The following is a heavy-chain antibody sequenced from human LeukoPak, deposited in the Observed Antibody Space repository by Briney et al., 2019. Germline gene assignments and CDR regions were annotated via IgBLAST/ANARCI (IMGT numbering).Heavy chain of an antibody. J-gene: IGHJ4*02. V-gene: IGHV4-31*03. CDR1: GGSISSGGYY. CDR2: IYYSGST. CDR3: AGNTAMGIAGDY. D-gene: IGHD5-18*01. Sequence: SQTLSLTCTVSGGSISSGGYYWSWIRQHPGKGLKWIGYIYYSGSTYYNPSLKSRVTISVDTSKNQFSLKLSSVTAADTAVYYCAGNTAMGIAGDYWGQGTLVTVSS.